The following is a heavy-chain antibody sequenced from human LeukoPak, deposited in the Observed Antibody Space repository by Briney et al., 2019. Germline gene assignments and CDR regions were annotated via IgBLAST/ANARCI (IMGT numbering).Heavy chain of an antibody. CDR3: ARLGRFGDRPPDY. V-gene: IGHV4-38-2*01. J-gene: IGHJ4*02. D-gene: IGHD3-10*01. Sequence: TSETLSLTCAVSGYSISSGNYWGWIRQPPGKGLEWIGGIYHSGSAYYNASLKSRVTISVDTSKNQFSLKLRSVTAADTAVYYCARLGRFGDRPPDYWGQGTLVTVSS. CDR2: IYHSGSA. CDR1: GYSISSGNY.